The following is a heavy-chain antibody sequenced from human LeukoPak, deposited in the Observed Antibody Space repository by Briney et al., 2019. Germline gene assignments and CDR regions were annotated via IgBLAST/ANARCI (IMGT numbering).Heavy chain of an antibody. CDR2: ISGSGGST. V-gene: IGHV3-23*01. CDR3: AKPNDFWSGHPGAFDI. D-gene: IGHD3-3*01. CDR1: GFTFSSYA. J-gene: IGHJ3*02. Sequence: GGSLRLSCVASGFTFSSYAMSWVRQAPGKGLEWVSAISGSGGSTYYADSVKGRFTISRDNSKNTLYLQMNSLRAEDTAVYYCAKPNDFWSGHPGAFDIWGQGTMVTVSS.